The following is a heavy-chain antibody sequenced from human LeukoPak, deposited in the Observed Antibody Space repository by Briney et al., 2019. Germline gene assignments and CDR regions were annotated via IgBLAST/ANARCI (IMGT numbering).Heavy chain of an antibody. CDR2: ISSSGSTI. CDR3: ARGGNWYDY. J-gene: IGHJ5*01. Sequence: GSLRLSCVASGFTFSSNSLNWARQAPGKGLEWVAHISSSGSTIYYADSVKGRLTISRDNAGNTLYLQMNSLRAEDTAVYYCARGGNWYDYWGQGTLVTVSS. CDR1: GFTFSSNS. V-gene: IGHV3-48*04.